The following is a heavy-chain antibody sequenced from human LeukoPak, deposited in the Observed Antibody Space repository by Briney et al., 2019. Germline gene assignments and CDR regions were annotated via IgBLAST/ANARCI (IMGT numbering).Heavy chain of an antibody. CDR2: IYYSGST. Sequence: PSETLSLTCTVSGGSISSYYWSWIRQPPGKGLEWIGYIYYSGSTNYNPSLKSRVTISVDTSKNQFSLKLSSVTAADTAVYYCAREYYDILTGQGFDYWGQGTLVTVSS. J-gene: IGHJ4*02. CDR1: GGSISSYY. D-gene: IGHD3-9*01. CDR3: AREYYDILTGQGFDY. V-gene: IGHV4-59*01.